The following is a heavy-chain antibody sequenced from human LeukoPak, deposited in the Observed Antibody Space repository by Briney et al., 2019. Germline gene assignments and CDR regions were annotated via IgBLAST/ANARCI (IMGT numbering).Heavy chain of an antibody. CDR1: GFTFSSYS. CDR3: ARDQAWFGGSYYYYYYYYMDV. V-gene: IGHV3-48*01. CDR2: ISSSSSTV. Sequence: PGGSLRLSCAASGFTFSSYSMNWVRQAPGKGLEWVSYISSSSSTVYYADSVKGRFTISRDNAKNSLYLQMNSLGAEDTAVYYCARDQAWFGGSYYYYYYYYMDVWGKGTTVTVSS. D-gene: IGHD1-26*01. J-gene: IGHJ6*03.